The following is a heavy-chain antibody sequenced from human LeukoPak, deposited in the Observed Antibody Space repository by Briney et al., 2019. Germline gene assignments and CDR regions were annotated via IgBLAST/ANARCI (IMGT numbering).Heavy chain of an antibody. CDR2: IYYSGST. Sequence: PSETLSLTCSVSGGSINSYYWNWIRQPPGKGLDWIGYIYYSGSTNYNPSLKSRVTISVDTSKNQFSLKLNSVTAADTAVYYCARVRYCSTNRCYARECDNWGQGTLVTVSS. CDR3: ARVRYCSTNRCYARECDN. J-gene: IGHJ4*02. D-gene: IGHD2-2*01. CDR1: GGSINSYY. V-gene: IGHV4-59*01.